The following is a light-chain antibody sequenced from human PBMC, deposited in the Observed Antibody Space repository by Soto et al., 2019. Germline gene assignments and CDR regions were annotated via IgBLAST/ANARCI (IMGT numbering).Light chain of an antibody. Sequence: DFQMTQSPSTLSASVGDRVTITCRASQSINNWLAWYQQKPGKAPKLLIYEASNLQSGVPSRFSGSGSGTEFILTISSLQTDDFATYYRQQYNSYSYTFGQGTELEIK. CDR3: QQYNSYSYT. V-gene: IGKV1-5*03. CDR2: EAS. J-gene: IGKJ2*01. CDR1: QSINNW.